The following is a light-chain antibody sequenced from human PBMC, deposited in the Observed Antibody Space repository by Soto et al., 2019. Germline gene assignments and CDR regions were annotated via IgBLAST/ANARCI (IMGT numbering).Light chain of an antibody. CDR1: TSDIGAYNS. CDR2: EVS. J-gene: IGLJ2*01. V-gene: IGLV2-14*01. Sequence: QSALTQPASVSGSPGQSITLSCTGTTSDIGAYNSVSWFQHHPGKAPKLKIFEVSNRPSGIPTRFSGSKSGTTASLTISGLQAEDEADYYCSSYTTSTTVVFGGGTKLTVL. CDR3: SSYTTSTTVV.